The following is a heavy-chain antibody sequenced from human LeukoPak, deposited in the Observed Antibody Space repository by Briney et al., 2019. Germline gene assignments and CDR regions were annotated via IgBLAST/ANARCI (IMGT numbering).Heavy chain of an antibody. J-gene: IGHJ3*02. Sequence: ASVKVSCKASGYTFTSYGISWVRQAPGQGLEWMGWISTYNGNTNYAQNLQGRVTMTTDTSTSTAYMELRSLRSDDTAVYYCAREGSPPVGGGAFDIWGQGTMVTVSS. CDR2: ISTYNGNT. CDR1: GYTFTSYG. V-gene: IGHV1-18*01. CDR3: AREGSPPVGGGAFDI. D-gene: IGHD1-26*01.